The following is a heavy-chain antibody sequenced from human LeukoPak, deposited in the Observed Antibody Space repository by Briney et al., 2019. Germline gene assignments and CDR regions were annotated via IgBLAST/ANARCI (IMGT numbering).Heavy chain of an antibody. CDR1: GDSISSYY. CDR3: ARGSGGDGSGSL. CDR2: IYYSVTS. V-gene: IGHV4-59*01. D-gene: IGHD3-10*01. J-gene: IGHJ4*02. Sequence: SETLSLTCTVSGDSISSYYWSWIRQPPGKGLEWIGYIYYSVTSDYNPSLKSRVTMSVGMSTNQISLKLSSVTAADTAVYYCARGSGGDGSGSLWGRGTLVTVSS.